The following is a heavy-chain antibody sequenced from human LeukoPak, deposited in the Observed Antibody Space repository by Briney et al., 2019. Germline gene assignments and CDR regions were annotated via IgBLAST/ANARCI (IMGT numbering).Heavy chain of an antibody. J-gene: IGHJ6*02. V-gene: IGHV3-7*03. CDR2: IKQDGSEK. D-gene: IGHD3-22*01. CDR1: GFTFSSYW. CDR3: ASLPDSSGYYYYGMDV. Sequence: GGSLRLSCAASGFTFSSYWMSWVRQAPGKGLEWVANIKQDGSEKYYVDSVKGRFTISRDNAKNSLYLQMNSLRAEDTAVYYCASLPDSSGYYYYGMDVWGQGTTVTVSS.